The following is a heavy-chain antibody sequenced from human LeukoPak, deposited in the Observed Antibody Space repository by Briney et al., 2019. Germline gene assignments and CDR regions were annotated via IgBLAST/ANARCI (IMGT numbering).Heavy chain of an antibody. CDR2: SSNGGSTI. CDR3: ARLFYYSVDV. J-gene: IGHJ6*02. Sequence: GGSLRLSCAASGFTFSDFYMTWIRQAPGKGLEWVSYSSNGGSTIYYADSVKGRFTISRDNAKNSLYLQTNSLRAEDTAVYYCARLFYYSVDVWGQGTTVTVSS. CDR1: GFTFSDFY. V-gene: IGHV3-11*01.